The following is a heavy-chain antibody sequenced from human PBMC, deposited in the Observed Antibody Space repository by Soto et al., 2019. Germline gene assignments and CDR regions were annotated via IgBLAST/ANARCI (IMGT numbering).Heavy chain of an antibody. CDR3: ASQPSWPLHY. CDR1: GFTFSSYA. J-gene: IGHJ4*02. V-gene: IGHV3-30-3*01. Sequence: QLQLVASGGGVVQPGTSLSLSCAASGFTFSSYAMNWVRQAPGKGLEWVADILYDGSNKYYADSVKGRFTISRDNSKNILYLQMNSLRPEDTAVYYCASQPSWPLHYGGQGALVTVSS. D-gene: IGHD5-18*01. CDR2: ILYDGSNK.